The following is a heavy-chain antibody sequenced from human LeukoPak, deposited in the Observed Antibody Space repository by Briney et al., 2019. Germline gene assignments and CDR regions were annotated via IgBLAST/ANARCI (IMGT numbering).Heavy chain of an antibody. CDR2: VSPPGGGT. D-gene: IGHD2-8*02. CDR3: ATYRQVLLPFES. V-gene: IGHV3-23*01. Sequence: GGSLRLSCAASGFTFSSYWMSWVRQAPGKGLEWLSGVSPPGGGTYYADSVRGRFTISRDNSKSTLSLQMNSLRAEDTAIYYCATYRQVLLPFESWGQGTLVTVSS. J-gene: IGHJ4*02. CDR1: GFTFSSYW.